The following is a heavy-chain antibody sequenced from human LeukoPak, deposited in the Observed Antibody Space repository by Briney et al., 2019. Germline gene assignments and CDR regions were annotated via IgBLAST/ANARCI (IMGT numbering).Heavy chain of an antibody. CDR3: ARDSQTYYYYDSSGGDY. J-gene: IGHJ4*02. D-gene: IGHD3-22*01. CDR2: IKQDGSEK. Sequence: SGGSLRLSCAASGFTFSSYWMSWVRQAPGKGLEWVANIKQDGSEKYYVDSVKGRFTISRDNAKNSLYLQMNSLRAEDTAVYYCARDSQTYYYYDSSGGDYWGQGTLVTVSS. V-gene: IGHV3-7*05. CDR1: GFTFSSYW.